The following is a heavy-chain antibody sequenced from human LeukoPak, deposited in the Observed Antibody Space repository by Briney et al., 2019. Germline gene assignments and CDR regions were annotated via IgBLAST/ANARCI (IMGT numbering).Heavy chain of an antibody. CDR3: ARVDLRAAYFDY. D-gene: IGHD2-15*01. J-gene: IGHJ4*02. CDR1: GVSISSYY. CDR2: IYTSGST. V-gene: IGHV4-4*07. Sequence: SETLSLTCTVSGVSISSYYWSWIRQPAGKGLEWIGRIYTSGSTGYNPSLKSRVTMSVDTSKNQFSLKLSSVTAADTAVYYCARVDLRAAYFDYWGQGTLVTVSS.